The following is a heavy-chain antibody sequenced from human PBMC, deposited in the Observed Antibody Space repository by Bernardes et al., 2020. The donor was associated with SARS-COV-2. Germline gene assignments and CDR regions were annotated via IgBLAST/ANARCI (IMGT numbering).Heavy chain of an antibody. V-gene: IGHV4-59*08. J-gene: IGHJ6*02. CDR2: IYYSGST. CDR3: ARQDIGAIFGVVITPAGMDV. Sequence: SETLSLTCTVSGGSISSCYWSWIRQPPGKGLEWIGYIYYSGSTNYNPSLKSRVTISVDTSKNQFSLKLSSVTAADTAVYYCARQDIGAIFGVVITPAGMDVWGQGTTVTVSS. D-gene: IGHD3-3*01. CDR1: GGSISSCY.